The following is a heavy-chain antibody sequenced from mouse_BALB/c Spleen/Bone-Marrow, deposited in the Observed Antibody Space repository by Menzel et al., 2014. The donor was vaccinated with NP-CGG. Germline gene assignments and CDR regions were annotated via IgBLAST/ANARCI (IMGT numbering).Heavy chain of an antibody. Sequence: EVKLVESGAELVKPGASVKLSCTASGFNIKDTYMHWVKQRPEQGLEWIGRIDPANGNTKYDPKFQGKATITADTSSNTAYLQLSSLTSEDTAVYYCATEFAYWGQGTLVTVSA. V-gene: IGHV14-3*02. CDR1: GFNIKDTY. CDR2: IDPANGNT. J-gene: IGHJ3*01. CDR3: ATEFAY.